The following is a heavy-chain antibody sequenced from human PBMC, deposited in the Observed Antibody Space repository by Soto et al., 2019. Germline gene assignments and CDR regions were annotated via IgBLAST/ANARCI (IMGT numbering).Heavy chain of an antibody. J-gene: IGHJ4*02. V-gene: IGHV4-59*08. CDR3: ARLTRILAPNYDY. Sequence: SETLSLTCTVSGGSISSYYWSWIRQPPGKGLEWIGYIYYSGSTNYNPSLKSRVTISVDTSKNQFSLKLSSVTAADTAVYYCARLTRILAPNYDYWGQGTLVTVSS. D-gene: IGHD2-15*01. CDR2: IYYSGST. CDR1: GGSISSYY.